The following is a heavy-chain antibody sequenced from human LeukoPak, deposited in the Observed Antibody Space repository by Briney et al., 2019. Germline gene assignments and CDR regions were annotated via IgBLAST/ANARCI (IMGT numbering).Heavy chain of an antibody. CDR3: ARVYSSSSVYFDL. D-gene: IGHD6-13*01. V-gene: IGHV3-11*04. Sequence: GGSLRLSCAASGFTFSSYAMSWIRQAPGKGLEWVSYISSSGSTIYYADSVKGRFTISRDNAKNSLYLQMNSLRAEDTAVYYCARVYSSSSVYFDLWGRGTLVTVSS. J-gene: IGHJ2*01. CDR2: ISSSGSTI. CDR1: GFTFSSYA.